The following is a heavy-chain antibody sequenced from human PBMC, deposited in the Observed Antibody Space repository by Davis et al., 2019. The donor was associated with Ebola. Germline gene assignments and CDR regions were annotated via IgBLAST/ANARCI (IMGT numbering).Heavy chain of an antibody. J-gene: IGHJ4*02. V-gene: IGHV3-23*01. CDR3: TKESRWYGGYYFDS. Sequence: GESLKISCAASGFPFRYYAMNWVRQAPGKGLEWVSGISGAGGDKKYADSVKGRFTISRDNSKGTLFLQLDSLRVEDTAIYYCTKESRWYGGYYFDSWGQGTLVTVSS. CDR1: GFPFRYYA. CDR2: ISGAGGDK. D-gene: IGHD4-23*01.